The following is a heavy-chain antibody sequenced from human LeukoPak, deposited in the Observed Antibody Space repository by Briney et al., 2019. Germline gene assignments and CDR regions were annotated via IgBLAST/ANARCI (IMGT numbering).Heavy chain of an antibody. CDR3: ARSGGVATYFDS. J-gene: IGHJ4*02. V-gene: IGHV4-59*01. Sequence: SETLSLTCTVSGGSISTYYWSWIRQPPGKGLECIGYIYYSGSTNYNPSLKSRVTISVDTSKNQFSLKLSSVTAADTAVYYCARSGGVATYFDSWGQGTLVTFSS. D-gene: IGHD5-12*01. CDR2: IYYSGST. CDR1: GGSISTYY.